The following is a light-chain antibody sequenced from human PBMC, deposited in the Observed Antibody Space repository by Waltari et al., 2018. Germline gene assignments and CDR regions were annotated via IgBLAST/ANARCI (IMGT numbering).Light chain of an antibody. CDR2: DAS. V-gene: IGKV3-11*01. CDR1: QSVGYY. CDR3: LQRSNRPLT. Sequence: EIVLTQSPDTLSLSPGERATLACRASQSVGYYLAWYQHKPGQAPRPLVHDASVRATGSAARFSGGGSGTDFTRTISRLEAEDFAVYFCLQRSNRPLTFGGGTKVEIK. J-gene: IGKJ4*01.